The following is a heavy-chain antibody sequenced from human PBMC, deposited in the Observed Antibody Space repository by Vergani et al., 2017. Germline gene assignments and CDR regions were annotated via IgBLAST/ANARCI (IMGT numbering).Heavy chain of an antibody. D-gene: IGHD3-22*01. CDR2: IIPIFGTA. J-gene: IGHJ4*02. CDR3: AGEGNYYDSTGFGPGGSFD. V-gene: IGHV1-69*12. Sequence: QVQLVQSGAEVKKPGSSVKVSCKASGGTFSSYAISWVRQAPGQGLEWMGGIIPIFGTANYAQKFQGRVTITADESTSTAYMELISLRPEDTAVYYCAGEGNYYDSTGFGPGGSFDWGPGTLVTVSS. CDR1: GGTFSSYA.